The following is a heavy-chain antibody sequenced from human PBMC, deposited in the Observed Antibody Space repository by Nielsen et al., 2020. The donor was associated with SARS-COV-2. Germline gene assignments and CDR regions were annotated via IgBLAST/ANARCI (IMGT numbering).Heavy chain of an antibody. CDR2: ISGSGGST. D-gene: IGHD3-9*01. J-gene: IGHJ6*02. V-gene: IGHV3-23*01. Sequence: GGSLRLSCAASGFTFDDYTMHWVRQAPGKGLEWVSAISGSGGSTYYADSVKGRFTISRDNSKNTLYLQMNSLRAEDTAVYYCAKDLRYFDWLRDEIPDRYYYGMDVWGQGTTVTVSS. CDR3: AKDLRYFDWLRDEIPDRYYYGMDV. CDR1: GFTFDDYT.